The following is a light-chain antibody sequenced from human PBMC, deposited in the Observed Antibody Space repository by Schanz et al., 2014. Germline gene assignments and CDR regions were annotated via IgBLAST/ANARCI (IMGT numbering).Light chain of an antibody. CDR2: DVS. CDR1: SSDVGGYNY. Sequence: QSVLTQPASVSGSPGQSITISCTGTSSDVGGYNYVSWYQQHPGKAPKLMIYDVSNRPSGVSGRFSGSKSGNTASLTISGLQPDDEADYYCSSFRYSATQYGTQFGGGTKLTVL. V-gene: IGLV2-14*01. CDR3: SSFRYSATQYGTQ. J-gene: IGLJ2*01.